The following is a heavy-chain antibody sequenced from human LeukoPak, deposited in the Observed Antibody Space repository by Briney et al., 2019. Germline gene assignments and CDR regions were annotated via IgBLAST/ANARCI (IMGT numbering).Heavy chain of an antibody. CDR1: GFTFKDYG. Sequence: GGSLRLSCAATGFTFKDYGMHWVRQPPGKGLEWVSSINWNGGGTDYADSVKGRFTISRDNAKNSLYLQLSSLRPEDTALYYCAKHMRATNAYSFFGLDVWGQGTTVTVSS. J-gene: IGHJ6*02. V-gene: IGHV3-9*01. D-gene: IGHD1-26*01. CDR2: INWNGGGT. CDR3: AKHMRATNAYSFFGLDV.